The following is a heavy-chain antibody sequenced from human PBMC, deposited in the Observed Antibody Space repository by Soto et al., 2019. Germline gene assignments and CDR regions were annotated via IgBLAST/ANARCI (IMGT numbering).Heavy chain of an antibody. CDR3: ARLPHFHRSLKNNCLDP. Sequence: ISLKRCGGKFSRSRWGWEHLKTRKGMEWMGIIYPGDSDTRYSPSFQGQVTISADKSINTAYLQWSSLKASDTAMYYCARLPHFHRSLKNNCLDPSGQ. CDR1: GGKFSRSR. CDR2: IYPGDSDT. J-gene: IGHJ5*02. V-gene: IGHV5-51*07. D-gene: IGHD3-9*01.